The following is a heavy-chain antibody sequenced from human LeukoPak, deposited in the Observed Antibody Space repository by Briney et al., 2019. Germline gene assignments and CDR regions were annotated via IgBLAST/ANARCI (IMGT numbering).Heavy chain of an antibody. CDR1: GYTFTSYD. D-gene: IGHD3-22*01. V-gene: IGHV1-18*01. CDR2: MNPNSGNT. CDR3: ARTQRNYYDSSGYYVPFDY. J-gene: IGHJ4*02. Sequence: GASVKVSCKASGYTFTSYDINWVRQATGQGLEWMGWMNPNSGNTNYAQKLQGRVTMTTDTSTSTAYMELRSLRSDDTAVYYCARTQRNYYDSSGYYVPFDYWGQGTLVTVSS.